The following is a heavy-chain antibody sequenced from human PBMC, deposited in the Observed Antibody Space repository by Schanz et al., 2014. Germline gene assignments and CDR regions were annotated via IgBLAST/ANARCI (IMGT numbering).Heavy chain of an antibody. CDR2: INAHTGNT. CDR3: AKGRTFER. Sequence: QLMQSGSEVRKPGASVKVSCKASGYIFGSHGMTWVRQAPGQGPELMGWINAHTGNTQYAQKYQDRVTMTMNTSITTACSDLTSLRSGDTAVYYCAKGRTFERWGQGTLVTVSS. J-gene: IGHJ5*02. V-gene: IGHV1-8*01. CDR1: GYIFGSHG.